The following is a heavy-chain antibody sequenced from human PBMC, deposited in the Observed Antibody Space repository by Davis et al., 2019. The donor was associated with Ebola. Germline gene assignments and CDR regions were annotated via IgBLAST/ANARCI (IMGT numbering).Heavy chain of an antibody. J-gene: IGHJ6*02. D-gene: IGHD6-13*01. CDR3: ARDSRPWKYAMDV. CDR1: GGSFSGYY. V-gene: IGHV4-34*01. Sequence: SETLSLTCAVYGGSFSGYYWSWIRQPPGKGLEWIGEINHTGNTNYDPSLKSRVTISVDTSKSQFSLKVSSVTAADTAVYYCARDSRPWKYAMDVWGQGTTVTVSS. CDR2: INHTGNT.